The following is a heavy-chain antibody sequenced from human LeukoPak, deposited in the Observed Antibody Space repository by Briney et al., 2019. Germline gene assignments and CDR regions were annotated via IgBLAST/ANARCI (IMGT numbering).Heavy chain of an antibody. J-gene: IGHJ6*03. CDR2: IIPIFGTA. Sequence: GASVKVSCKASGGTFSSYAISWVRQAPGQGLEWMGGIIPIFGTANYAQKFQGRVTITTDESTSTAYMELSSLRSEDTAVYYCARGLYGLDYYYMDVWGKGTTVTVSS. CDR3: ARGLYGLDYYYMDV. CDR1: GGTFSSYA. V-gene: IGHV1-69*05. D-gene: IGHD3-10*01.